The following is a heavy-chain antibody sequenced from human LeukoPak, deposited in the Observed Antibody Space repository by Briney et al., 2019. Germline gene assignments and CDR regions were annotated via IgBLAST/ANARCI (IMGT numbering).Heavy chain of an antibody. Sequence: GGSLRLSCAASGFTFTPYWMSWVRQAPGKGLEWVANIKHDGTEKYYVDSVKGRFTISRDNSKNSLYLQMNSLRAEDTAVYYCARCRYSFDLHYYYYYMDVWGKGTTVTVSS. V-gene: IGHV3-7*01. CDR1: GFTFTPYW. CDR3: ARCRYSFDLHYYYYYMDV. J-gene: IGHJ6*03. D-gene: IGHD5-18*01. CDR2: IKHDGTEK.